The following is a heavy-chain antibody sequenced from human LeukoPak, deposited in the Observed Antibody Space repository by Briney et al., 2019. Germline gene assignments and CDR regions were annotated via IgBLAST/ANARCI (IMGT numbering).Heavy chain of an antibody. CDR3: SRLGGSYYHY. J-gene: IGHJ4*02. D-gene: IGHD1-26*01. Sequence: GGSLRLSCAASGFTFGSYWMSWVRQALGKGLEWVANIKQDGSEKYYVDSVKGRFTISRDNAKKSLYLQMNSLRAEDTAVYYCSRLGGSYYHYWGQGTLVTVSS. CDR2: IKQDGSEK. CDR1: GFTFGSYW. V-gene: IGHV3-7*01.